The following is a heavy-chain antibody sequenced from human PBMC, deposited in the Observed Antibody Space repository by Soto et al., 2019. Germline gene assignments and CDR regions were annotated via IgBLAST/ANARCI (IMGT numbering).Heavy chain of an antibody. CDR1: GGSISSGGHY. J-gene: IGHJ4*02. CDR3: ARDQDSSGYYPY. V-gene: IGHV4-31*03. D-gene: IGHD3-22*01. Sequence: QVQLQESGPGLVKPSQTLSLTCTVSGGSISSGGHYWTWIRQHPGKGLEWIGKIYYSGGTYYNPSLKGRVTLSVDTSKIQFALKLSSVTAADTGVYYCARDQDSSGYYPYCGQGTLVTVSS. CDR2: IYYSGGT.